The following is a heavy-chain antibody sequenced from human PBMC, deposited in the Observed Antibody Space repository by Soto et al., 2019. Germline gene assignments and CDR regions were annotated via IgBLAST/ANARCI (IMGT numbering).Heavy chain of an antibody. V-gene: IGHV3-23*01. CDR3: AKSGAIYYDSRDRYFDY. D-gene: IGHD3-22*01. CDR1: GFTFSSYA. CDR2: ISGSGGST. J-gene: IGHJ4*02. Sequence: EVQLLESGGGLVQPGGSLRLSCAASGFTFSSYAMSWVRQAPGKGLEWVSAISGSGGSTYYADSVKGRFTISRDNSKNTLYLQMNSLRAEDTAVYYCAKSGAIYYDSRDRYFDYWGQGTLVTVSS.